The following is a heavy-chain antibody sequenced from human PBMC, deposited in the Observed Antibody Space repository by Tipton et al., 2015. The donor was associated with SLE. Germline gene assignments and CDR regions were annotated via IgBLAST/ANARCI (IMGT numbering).Heavy chain of an antibody. Sequence: TLSLTCTVSGGSISSGGYYWNWIRQHPGKGLEWIGYIGYIYNSGTTDYNPSLRSRVTISLDTSKNHFSLRLSSVTAADTAVYFCARGGVGGCDFFDTWGQPTLVTFSS. CDR3: ARGGVGGCDFFDT. J-gene: IGHJ4*02. D-gene: IGHD5-12*01. CDR1: GGSISSGGYY. CDR2: IGYIYNSGTT. V-gene: IGHV4-31*03.